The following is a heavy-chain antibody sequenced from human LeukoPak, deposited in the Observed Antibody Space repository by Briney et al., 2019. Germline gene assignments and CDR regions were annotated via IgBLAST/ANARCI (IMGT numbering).Heavy chain of an antibody. Sequence: PGGSLRLSCAASGFTFSNYALSWVRQAPGKGLEWVAVISFDGGNEYYADSVKGRFSISRDKSNNTLYLQMSSLRAEDTAVYYCAKGLSRVRGLTYYGMDVWGRGTTVAVSS. CDR3: AKGLSRVRGLTYYGMDV. V-gene: IGHV3-30*18. CDR1: GFTFSNYA. D-gene: IGHD3-10*01. J-gene: IGHJ6*04. CDR2: ISFDGGNE.